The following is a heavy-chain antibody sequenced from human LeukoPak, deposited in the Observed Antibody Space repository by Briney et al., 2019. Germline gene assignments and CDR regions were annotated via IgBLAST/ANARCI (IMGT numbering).Heavy chain of an antibody. CDR3: AKDRGYGVSYWYFDL. V-gene: IGHV3-23*01. D-gene: IGHD5-12*01. J-gene: IGHJ2*01. CDR2: ISGSGGST. Sequence: PGGSLRLSCAASGFTFSSYAMSWVRQAPGKGLEWVSAISGSGGSTYYADSVKGRFTISRENSKNTLYMQMNSLRAEDTAVYYCAKDRGYGVSYWYFDLWGRGTLVTVSS. CDR1: GFTFSSYA.